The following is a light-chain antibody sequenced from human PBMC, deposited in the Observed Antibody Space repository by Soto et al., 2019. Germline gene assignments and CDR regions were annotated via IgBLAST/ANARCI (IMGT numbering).Light chain of an antibody. CDR2: NAS. CDR3: QQRGDWPPIT. Sequence: EIVLTQSPATLSLSPGERAILSCRASQSVSTFLAWFQQKPGQPPRLLIYNASNRTTGIPARFGGSVSGTDFTLTISSLETEVFAVYYCQQRGDWPPITFGQGTRLEIK. J-gene: IGKJ5*01. V-gene: IGKV3-11*01. CDR1: QSVSTF.